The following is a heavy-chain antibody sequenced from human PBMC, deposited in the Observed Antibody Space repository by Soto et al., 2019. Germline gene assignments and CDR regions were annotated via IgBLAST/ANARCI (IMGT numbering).Heavy chain of an antibody. CDR1: GGSISSGGYY. D-gene: IGHD3-16*02. V-gene: IGHV4-31*03. Sequence: SETLSLTCTVSGGSISSGGYYWSWIRQHPGKGLEWIGYIYYSGSTYYNPSLKSRVTISVDTSKNQFSLKLSSVTAADTAVYYCARDGRKRLRLGELSVGGMDVWGQGTTVTVSS. CDR2: IYYSGST. CDR3: ARDGRKRLRLGELSVGGMDV. J-gene: IGHJ6*02.